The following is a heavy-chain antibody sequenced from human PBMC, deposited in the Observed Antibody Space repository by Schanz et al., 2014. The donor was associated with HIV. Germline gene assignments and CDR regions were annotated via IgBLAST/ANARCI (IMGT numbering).Heavy chain of an antibody. CDR2: ISYDGSNK. Sequence: QVQLVESGGGVVQPGRSLRLSCAASGFTISSYGMHWVRQAPGKGLEWVAVISYDGSNKYYADSVKGRFTISRDNARNTLYLQMNSLRAEDTAVYYCARDKGDNWAGFYYYYGMDVWGQGTTVTVSS. V-gene: IGHV3-30*03. D-gene: IGHD1-20*01. CDR3: ARDKGDNWAGFYYYYGMDV. J-gene: IGHJ6*02. CDR1: GFTISSYG.